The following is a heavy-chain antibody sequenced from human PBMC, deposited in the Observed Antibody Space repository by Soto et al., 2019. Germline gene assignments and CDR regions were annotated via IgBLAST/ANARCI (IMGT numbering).Heavy chain of an antibody. CDR2: ISYDDRNK. Sequence: QVQLVESGGGVVQPGRSLRLSCAASGFTFSSYGMHWVRQAPGKGLEWGAVISYDDRNKYYADSVKGRFTISRDNSKNTLYLQMNSLRAEDTAVYYCANLGGGYCTSTDCPDYWGQGTLVTVSS. V-gene: IGHV3-30*18. CDR1: GFTFSSYG. D-gene: IGHD2-2*01. CDR3: ANLGGGYCTSTDCPDY. J-gene: IGHJ4*02.